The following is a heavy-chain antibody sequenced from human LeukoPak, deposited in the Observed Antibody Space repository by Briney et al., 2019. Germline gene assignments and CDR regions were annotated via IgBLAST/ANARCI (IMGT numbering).Heavy chain of an antibody. CDR2: IIPIFGTA. J-gene: IGHJ6*04. D-gene: IGHD2-15*01. CDR3: ARHQVYCSGGSCYSREYAYYYGMDV. CDR1: GGTFSSYA. Sequence: SVKVSCKASGGTFSSYAISWVRQAPGQGLEWMGGIIPIFGTANYAQKFQGRVTITADKSTSTAYMELSSLRSEDTAVYYCARHQVYCSGGSCYSREYAYYYGMDVWGKGTTVTVSS. V-gene: IGHV1-69*06.